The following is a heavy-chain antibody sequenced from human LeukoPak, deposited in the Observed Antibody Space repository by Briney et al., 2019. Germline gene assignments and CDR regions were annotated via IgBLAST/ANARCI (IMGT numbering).Heavy chain of an antibody. V-gene: IGHV3-23*01. CDR1: GFTFSSNA. CDR3: AKDIIGWSFDY. CDR2: IGGDVRT. J-gene: IGHJ4*02. Sequence: QPGGSLRLSCEASGFTFSSNAMSWVRQAPGKGLEWVSGIGGDVRTHYADSVKGRFTISRDNSKNTMYLQMNGLRAEDTAVYYCAKDIIGWSFDYWGQGTLVTVSS. D-gene: IGHD2-15*01.